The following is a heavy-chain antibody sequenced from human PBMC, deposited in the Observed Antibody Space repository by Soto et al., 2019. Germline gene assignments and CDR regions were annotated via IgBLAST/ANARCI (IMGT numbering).Heavy chain of an antibody. CDR2: TYYRSKWYN. CDR3: ARESMTITIFGVVIIRFDY. D-gene: IGHD3-3*01. CDR1: GDSVSSNSAA. J-gene: IGHJ4*02. Sequence: PSQTLSLTCAISGDSVSSNSAAWNWIRQSPSRGLEWLGRTYYRSKWYNDYAVSVKSRITINPDTSKNQFSLQLNSVSPEDTAVYYCARESMTITIFGVVIIRFDYWGQGTLVTXSS. V-gene: IGHV6-1*01.